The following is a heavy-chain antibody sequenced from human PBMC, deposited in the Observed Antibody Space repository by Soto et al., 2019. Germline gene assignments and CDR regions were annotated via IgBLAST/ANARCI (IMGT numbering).Heavy chain of an antibody. J-gene: IGHJ4*02. V-gene: IGHV4-39*01. CDR3: ARRHRALRYLDWLLDY. CDR2: IYYSGST. Sequence: SETLSLTCTVSGGSISSSSYYWGWIRQPPGKGLEWIGSIYYSGSTYYNPSLKSRVTISVDTSKNQFSLKLSSVTAADTAVYYCARRHRALRYLDWLLDYWGQGTLVTVSS. D-gene: IGHD3-9*01. CDR1: GGSISSSSYY.